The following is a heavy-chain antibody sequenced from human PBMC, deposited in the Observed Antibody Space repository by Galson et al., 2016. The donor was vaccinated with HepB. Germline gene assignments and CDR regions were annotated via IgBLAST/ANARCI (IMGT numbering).Heavy chain of an antibody. J-gene: IGHJ2*01. CDR2: IKKDGGEM. Sequence: SLRLSCAASGFTLGNYWMNWARQAPGKGLEWLANIKKDGGEMNYVDSVKGRFTISRDNAKNSLYLQMNSLRAEDTALYYCTRNFDLWGRGTQVTVSS. CDR3: TRNFDL. V-gene: IGHV3-7*04. CDR1: GFTLGNYW.